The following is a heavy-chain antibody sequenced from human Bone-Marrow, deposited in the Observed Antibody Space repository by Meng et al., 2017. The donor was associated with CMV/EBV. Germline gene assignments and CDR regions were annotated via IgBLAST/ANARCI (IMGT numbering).Heavy chain of an antibody. CDR2: ISGSGGST. J-gene: IGHJ4*02. V-gene: IGHV3-23*01. CDR1: GFTFSSYA. Sequence: GESLKISCAASGFTFSSYAMSWVRQAPGKGLEWVSAISGSGGSTYYADSVKGRFTISRDNSKNTLYLQMNSLRAEDTAVYYCARGKGWVQPSPAGYWGQGTLVTVSS. CDR3: ARGKGWVQPSPAGY. D-gene: IGHD5-24*01.